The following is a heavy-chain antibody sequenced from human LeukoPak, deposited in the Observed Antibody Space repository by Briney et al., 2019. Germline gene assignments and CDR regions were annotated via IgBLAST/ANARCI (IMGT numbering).Heavy chain of an antibody. D-gene: IGHD3-22*01. CDR1: GGSISSYY. CDR3: ARVMYYYDSSGYNDVFDI. Sequence: NPSETLSLTCTVSGGSISSYYWNWIRQPAGKGLEWIGRIYTSGSTNYNPSLKSRVTMSIDTSKNQFSLKLSSVTAADTAVYYCARVMYYYDSSGYNDVFDIWGQGTMVTVSS. V-gene: IGHV4-4*07. CDR2: IYTSGST. J-gene: IGHJ3*02.